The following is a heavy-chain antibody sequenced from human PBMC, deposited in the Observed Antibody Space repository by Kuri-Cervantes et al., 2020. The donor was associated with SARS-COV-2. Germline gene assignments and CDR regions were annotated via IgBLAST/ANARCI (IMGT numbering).Heavy chain of an antibody. D-gene: IGHD6-19*01. V-gene: IGHV3-48*01. CDR2: ISSSSSTI. CDR1: GFTFSSYS. CDR3: AKGIAVAGTGGFDY. J-gene: IGHJ4*02. Sequence: GESLKISCAASGFTFSSYSMNWVRQAPGKGLEWVSYISSSSSTIYYADSVKGRFTISRDNAKNSLYLQMNSLRAEDTAVYYCAKGIAVAGTGGFDYWGQGTLVTVSS.